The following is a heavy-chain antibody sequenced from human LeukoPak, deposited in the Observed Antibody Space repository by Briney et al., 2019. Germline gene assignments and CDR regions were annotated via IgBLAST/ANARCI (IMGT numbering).Heavy chain of an antibody. CDR3: ARGPPRYGSRSYGFDY. CDR2: INHRGST. CDR1: GGSFSGYY. Sequence: SQTPSLTPAVYGGSFSGYYSSSIRHPPQKRHEWIGEINHRGSTNNNPSLKSRVTISVDTPKNQFSLKRSSVTAADTAVYYCARGPPRYGSRSYGFDYWGQGTLVTVSS. J-gene: IGHJ4*02. D-gene: IGHD3-10*01. V-gene: IGHV4-34*01.